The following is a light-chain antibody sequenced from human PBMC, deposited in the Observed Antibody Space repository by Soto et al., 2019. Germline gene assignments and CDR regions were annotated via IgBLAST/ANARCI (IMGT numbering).Light chain of an antibody. CDR3: QQYSTYTPRT. V-gene: IGKV1-39*01. Sequence: DFQMTQSPSSLSASVGDRVTITCQAGLPIGSHLNWYQQKPGKAPKLLIYSTSNLQSGVPSGFSGSGSGTNFSLTISNLQPEDFATYYCQQYSTYTPRTFGQGTKVDIK. CDR2: STS. J-gene: IGKJ1*01. CDR1: LPIGSH.